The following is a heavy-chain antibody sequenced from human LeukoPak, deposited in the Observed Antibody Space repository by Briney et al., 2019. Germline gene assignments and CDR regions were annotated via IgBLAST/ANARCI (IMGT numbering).Heavy chain of an antibody. J-gene: IGHJ4*02. D-gene: IGHD4-17*01. CDR3: AREGPTTPFDY. V-gene: IGHV4-61*02. CDR1: GGSISSGSYY. CDR2: IYTSGST. Sequence: SQTLSLTCTVSGGSISSGSYYWSWIRQPAGKGLEWIGRIYTSGSTNYNPSLKSRVTISEDTSKNQFSLKLSSVTAADTAVYYCAREGPTTPFDYWGQGTLVTVSS.